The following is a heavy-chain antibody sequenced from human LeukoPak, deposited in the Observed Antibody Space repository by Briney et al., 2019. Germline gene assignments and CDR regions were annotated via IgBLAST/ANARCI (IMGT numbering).Heavy chain of an antibody. V-gene: IGHV1-69*05. CDR1: GGTFSSYA. Sequence: GASVKVSCKASGGTFSSYAISWVRQAPGQGLEWMGGIIPIFGTANYAQKFQGRVTITTDESTSTAYMELSSLRSEDTAVYYCAVPERFSYYYYMDVWGKGTTVAVSS. CDR2: IIPIFGTA. CDR3: AVPERFSYYYYMDV. D-gene: IGHD1-14*01. J-gene: IGHJ6*03.